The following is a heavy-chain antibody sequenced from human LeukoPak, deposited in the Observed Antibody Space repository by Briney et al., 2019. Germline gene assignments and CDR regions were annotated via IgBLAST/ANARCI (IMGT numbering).Heavy chain of an antibody. Sequence: ASVKVSCKASGYTFTGYYMHWVRQAPGQGLEWIGWINPNSGGTNYAQKFQGRVTTTRDTSISTAYMELSRLRSDDTAVYYCARATGQYRPYYFDYWGQGTLVTVSS. J-gene: IGHJ4*02. CDR2: INPNSGGT. CDR1: GYTFTGYY. V-gene: IGHV1-2*02. D-gene: IGHD1-1*01. CDR3: ARATGQYRPYYFDY.